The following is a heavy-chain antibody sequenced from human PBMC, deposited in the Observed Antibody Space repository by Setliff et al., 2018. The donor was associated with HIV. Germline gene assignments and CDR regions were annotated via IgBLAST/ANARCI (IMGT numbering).Heavy chain of an antibody. CDR3: ARVSELLAYYMDV. J-gene: IGHJ6*03. CDR2: IYRDGAT. D-gene: IGHD1-26*01. V-gene: IGHV3-53*01. Sequence: GGSLRLSCAASGFTVSDNYMSWVRQAPGKGLEWVSVIYRDGATYYADSVKGRFTISRDTAKNTVYLQMNSLRAEDTAVYYCARVSELLAYYMDVWGKGTTVTVSS. CDR1: GFTVSDNY.